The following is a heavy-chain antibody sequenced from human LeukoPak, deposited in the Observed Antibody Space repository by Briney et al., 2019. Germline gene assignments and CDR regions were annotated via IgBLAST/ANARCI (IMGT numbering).Heavy chain of an antibody. CDR1: GGSISSGNYS. CDR2: IYYSGST. J-gene: IGHJ4*02. V-gene: IGHV4-39*01. CDR3: ARRGYSYDYFDY. D-gene: IGHD5-18*01. Sequence: PSETLSLTCTVSGGSISSGNYSWGWIRQPPGKGLEWIGNIYYSGSTYYNPSLKSRVTMSVDTSKNQFSLKLSSVTAADTAVYYCARRGYSYDYFDYWGQGTLVTVSS.